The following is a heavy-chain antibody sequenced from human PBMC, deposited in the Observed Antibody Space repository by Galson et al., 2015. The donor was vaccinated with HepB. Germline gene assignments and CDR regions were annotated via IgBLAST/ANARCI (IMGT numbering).Heavy chain of an antibody. CDR2: ISWNSGSI. CDR3: AKDSTAWYYYDSSGPFDY. D-gene: IGHD3-22*01. V-gene: IGHV3-9*01. J-gene: IGHJ4*02. CDR1: GFTFDDYA. Sequence: SLRLSCAAAGFTFDDYAMHWVRQAPGKGLEWVSGISWNSGSIGYADSVKGRFTISRDNAKNSLYLQMNSLRAEDTALYYCAKDSTAWYYYDSSGPFDYWGQGTLVTVSS.